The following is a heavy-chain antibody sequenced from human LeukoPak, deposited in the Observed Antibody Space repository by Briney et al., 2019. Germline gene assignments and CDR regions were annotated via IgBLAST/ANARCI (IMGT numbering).Heavy chain of an antibody. D-gene: IGHD3-22*01. CDR1: GGSISSSSYY. V-gene: IGHV4-39*07. CDR2: IYYSGST. CDR3: ARGVYYYDSSGYL. J-gene: IGHJ5*02. Sequence: SQTLSLTCTVSGGSISSSSYYWGWIRQPPGKGLEWIGSIYYSGSTYYNPSLKSRVTISVDTSKNQFSLKLSSVTAADTAVYYCARGVYYYDSSGYLWGQGTLVTVSS.